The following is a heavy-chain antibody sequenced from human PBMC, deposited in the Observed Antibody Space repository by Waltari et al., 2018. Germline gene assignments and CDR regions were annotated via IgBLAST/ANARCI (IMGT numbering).Heavy chain of an antibody. D-gene: IGHD2-21*02. CDR1: GYSIRSGYY. Sequence: QVQLQESGPGLVKPSETLSLTCTVSGYSIRSGYYWGWIRQPPGKGLEWIGSIYHSGSTYYTPSLKSRVTISVDTSKNQFSLKLSSVTAADTAVYYCARDRLAYCGGDCYPGVFDYWGQGTLVTVSS. CDR3: ARDRLAYCGGDCYPGVFDY. V-gene: IGHV4-38-2*02. J-gene: IGHJ4*02. CDR2: IYHSGST.